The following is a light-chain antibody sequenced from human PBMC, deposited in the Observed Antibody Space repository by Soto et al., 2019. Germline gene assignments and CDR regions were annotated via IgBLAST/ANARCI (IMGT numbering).Light chain of an antibody. CDR3: AAWDDSLNGYV. CDR1: SSNIGTNA. CDR2: NNN. V-gene: IGLV1-44*01. Sequence: QSVLTQAPSASGTPGQRVTISCSGGSSNIGTNAVNWYQQLPGTAPKLLIYNNNQRPSGVPDRFSGSKSGTSASLAISGHQSEDEADYYCAAWDDSLNGYVFGTGTKLTVL. J-gene: IGLJ1*01.